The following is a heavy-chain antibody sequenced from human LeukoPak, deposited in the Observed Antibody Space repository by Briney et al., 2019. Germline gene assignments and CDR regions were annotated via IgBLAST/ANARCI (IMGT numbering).Heavy chain of an antibody. CDR2: IYHSGSN. CDR1: SGSISSGGYS. D-gene: IGHD6-19*01. V-gene: IGHV4-30-2*01. CDR3: ARLAGDRSPDY. Sequence: PSETLSLTCAVSSGSISSGGYSWSWIRQPPGKGLEWIGYIYHSGSNYYNPSLKSRVTMSVDRSKNQFSLSLSSVTAADTAVYYCARLAGDRSPDYWGQGTLVTVSS. J-gene: IGHJ4*02.